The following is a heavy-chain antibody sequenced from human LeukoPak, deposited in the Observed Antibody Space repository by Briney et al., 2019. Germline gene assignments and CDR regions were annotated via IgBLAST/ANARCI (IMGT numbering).Heavy chain of an antibody. CDR2: INPNSGGT. Sequence: ASVKVSCKASGYTFTGHYMHWVRQAPGQGLEWMGWINPNSGGTNYAQKFQGRVTMTRDTSISTAYMELSRLRSDDTAVYYCAREGFGELLLCFDIWGQGTMVTVSS. J-gene: IGHJ3*02. D-gene: IGHD3-16*02. V-gene: IGHV1-2*02. CDR1: GYTFTGHY. CDR3: AREGFGELLLCFDI.